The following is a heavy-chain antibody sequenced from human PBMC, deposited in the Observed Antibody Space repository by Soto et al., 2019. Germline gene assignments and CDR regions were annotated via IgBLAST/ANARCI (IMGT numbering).Heavy chain of an antibody. J-gene: IGHJ4*02. CDR1: GDSVSSNSAA. V-gene: IGHV6-1*01. D-gene: IGHD6-13*01. Sequence: QLQQSGPGLVKPSQILSLTCAISGDSVSSNSAAWHWIRQSPSRGLEWLGRTYYRSKWYTEYAVSVKSRITINPDTSKNQFSLQLNSVTPEDTAVYYCAREGDIGAAGTCLNYWGQGTLVTVSS. CDR3: AREGDIGAAGTCLNY. CDR2: TYYRSKWYT.